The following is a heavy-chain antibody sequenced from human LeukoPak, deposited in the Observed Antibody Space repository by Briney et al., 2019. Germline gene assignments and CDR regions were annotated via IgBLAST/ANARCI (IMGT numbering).Heavy chain of an antibody. D-gene: IGHD5-18*01. J-gene: IGHJ4*02. V-gene: IGHV3-9*01. Sequence: PGGSLRLSCAASGFTFNDYAMQWVRQAPGKGLEWVSGISWNSGTIGYADSVKGRFTIYRDNAKNSLYLQMNSLRTEDTALYYCAKGTETGYSYGYDYWGQGTLVTVSS. CDR1: GFTFNDYA. CDR3: AKGTETGYSYGYDY. CDR2: ISWNSGTI.